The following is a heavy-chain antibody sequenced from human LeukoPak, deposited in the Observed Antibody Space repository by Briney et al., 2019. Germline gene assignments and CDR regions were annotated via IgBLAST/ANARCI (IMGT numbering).Heavy chain of an antibody. CDR2: VYSSGST. CDR3: TKDMEYPGAGFDY. D-gene: IGHD3-3*01. Sequence: SETLSLTCTVSGDSISRSSYFWAWIRQPPGKGLEWIGSVYSSGSTYYNPSLRSQITISVDTSKNQFSLKLTSVAAADTAMYYCTKDMEYPGAGFDYWGQGIPVTVSS. CDR1: GDSISRSSYF. J-gene: IGHJ4*02. V-gene: IGHV4-39*07.